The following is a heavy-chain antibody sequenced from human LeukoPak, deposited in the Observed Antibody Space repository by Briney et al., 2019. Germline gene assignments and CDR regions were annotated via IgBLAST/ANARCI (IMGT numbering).Heavy chain of an antibody. Sequence: ASVKVSCKASGYTFTSYYMHWVRQAPGQGLEWMGIINPSGGSTSYAQKFQGRVTMTRDTSTSTVYMELSSLRSEDTAVYYCARAYGGISYYYYYMDVWGKGTTVTISS. D-gene: IGHD4-23*01. CDR2: INPSGGST. CDR1: GYTFTSYY. J-gene: IGHJ6*03. CDR3: ARAYGGISYYYYYMDV. V-gene: IGHV1-46*01.